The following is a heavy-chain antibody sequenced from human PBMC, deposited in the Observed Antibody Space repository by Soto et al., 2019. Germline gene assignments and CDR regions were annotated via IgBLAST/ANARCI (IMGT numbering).Heavy chain of an antibody. V-gene: IGHV1-18*01. D-gene: IGHD6-6*01. CDR3: ARDGRQFVPNSDNFDI. CDR1: GYTFRNYG. J-gene: IGHJ3*02. Sequence: QVQLVQSGPELKKPGASVKVSCKASGYTFRNYGINWVRQAPGQGLEWMGWISAYNGDTNYAPKFQGRVTMATDTPTSTAYMELRSLKSDDTAVYYCARDGRQFVPNSDNFDIWSQGTTVTVSS. CDR2: ISAYNGDT.